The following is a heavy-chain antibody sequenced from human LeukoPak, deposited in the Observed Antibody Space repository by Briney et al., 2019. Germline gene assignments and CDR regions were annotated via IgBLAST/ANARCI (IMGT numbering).Heavy chain of an antibody. CDR2: IKQDGSEK. CDR1: GFTFSIFS. Sequence: PGGSLRLSCAASGFTFSIFSMSWVRQAPGKGLEWVANIKQDGSEKYYVDSVKGRFTISRDNAKNSLYLQMNSLRAEDTAVYYCARDFGGFGEFAFDIWGQGTMVTVSS. J-gene: IGHJ3*02. CDR3: ARDFGGFGEFAFDI. D-gene: IGHD3-10*01. V-gene: IGHV3-7*01.